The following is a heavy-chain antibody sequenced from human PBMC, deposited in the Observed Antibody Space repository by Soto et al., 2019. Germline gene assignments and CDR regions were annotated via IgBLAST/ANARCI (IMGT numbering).Heavy chain of an antibody. Sequence: QITLKESGPTLVKPTQTLTLTCTFSGFSLSTTGVAVGWIRQPPGKALEWLALIYWDDDKRYSPSLKRRLTITTDTSQTQVVLTVTNMDPVDTATYYCAHRLSSGWPFDYWGQGTLVTVSS. CDR2: IYWDDDK. CDR3: AHRLSSGWPFDY. CDR1: GFSLSTTGVA. D-gene: IGHD6-19*01. J-gene: IGHJ4*02. V-gene: IGHV2-5*02.